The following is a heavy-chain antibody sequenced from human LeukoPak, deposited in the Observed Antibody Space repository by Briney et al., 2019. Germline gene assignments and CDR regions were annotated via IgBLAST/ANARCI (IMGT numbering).Heavy chain of an antibody. CDR2: IYYSGST. D-gene: IGHD7-27*01. Sequence: PSETLSLTCTVSGGSISSYYWSWIRQPPGKGLEWIGYIYYSGSTNYNPSLKSRVTISVDTSKNQFSPKLSSVTAADTAVYYCASSIWGSALSYFDYWGQGTLVTVSS. CDR3: ASSIWGSALSYFDY. V-gene: IGHV4-59*01. CDR1: GGSISSYY. J-gene: IGHJ4*02.